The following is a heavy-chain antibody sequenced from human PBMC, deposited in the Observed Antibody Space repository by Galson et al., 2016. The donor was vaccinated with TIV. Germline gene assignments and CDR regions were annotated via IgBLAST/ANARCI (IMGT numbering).Heavy chain of an antibody. D-gene: IGHD6-13*01. V-gene: IGHV3-30*18. CDR2: ISYDGRKK. J-gene: IGHJ4*02. CDR3: AKEVVNSRRLDEIGAAATSFDF. CDR1: GFTFSDYA. Sequence: AASGFTFSDYAMNWVRQAPGRGLEWVALISYDGRKKYYADSLKGRVAISRDNSKKTLLLQMNSLSAEDTAVYYCAKEVVNSRRLDEIGAAATSFDFWGQGTLVTVPS.